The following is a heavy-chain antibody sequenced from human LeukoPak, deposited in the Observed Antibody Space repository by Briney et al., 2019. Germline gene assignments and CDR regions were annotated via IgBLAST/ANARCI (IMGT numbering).Heavy chain of an antibody. J-gene: IGHJ6*02. Sequence: PSETLSLTCTVSGGSISSRSYYWGWLRQPPGKGLEWIASIFYSGSTYHNPSLKSRVTISVDTSKNQFSLKLSSVTAADTAVYYCARDHYDFWSGSTYYYYGMDVWGQGTTVTVSS. D-gene: IGHD3-3*01. CDR2: IFYSGST. V-gene: IGHV4-39*07. CDR1: GGSISSRSYY. CDR3: ARDHYDFWSGSTYYYYGMDV.